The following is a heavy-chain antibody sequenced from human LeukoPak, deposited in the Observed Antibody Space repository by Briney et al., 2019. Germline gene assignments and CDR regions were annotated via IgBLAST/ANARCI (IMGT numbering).Heavy chain of an antibody. V-gene: IGHV1-2*02. CDR2: INPNSGDT. Sequence: EASVKVSCKASGYTFTGYYMHWVRQAPGQGLEWMGWINPNSGDTAYAQKFQGRVAMTRDTSIGTAYMELSSLRSEDTAVYYCARGLGDYYDTSEFYYAVAAHWGQGTLVTVSS. CDR1: GYTFTGYY. CDR3: ARGLGDYYDTSEFYYAVAAH. J-gene: IGHJ4*02. D-gene: IGHD3-22*01.